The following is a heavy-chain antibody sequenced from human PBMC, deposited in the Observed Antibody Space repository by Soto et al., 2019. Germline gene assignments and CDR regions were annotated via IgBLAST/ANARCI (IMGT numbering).Heavy chain of an antibody. Sequence: QVQLVQSGAEVKKPGSSVKVSCKASGGTFSSYAISWVRQAPGQGLEWMGGIIPIFGTAHYAQKFQGRVTITADESTSTAYMELSSLRSEDTAVYYCGTMVRGVIISYYYYYGIDVWGQGTTVTVSS. CDR2: IIPIFGTA. CDR3: GTMVRGVIISYYYYYGIDV. V-gene: IGHV1-69*12. J-gene: IGHJ6*02. CDR1: GGTFSSYA. D-gene: IGHD3-10*01.